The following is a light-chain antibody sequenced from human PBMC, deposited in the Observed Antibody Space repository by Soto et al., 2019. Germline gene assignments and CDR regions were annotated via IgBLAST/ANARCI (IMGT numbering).Light chain of an antibody. CDR3: QQNYSTTGT. CDR1: QTISTF. Sequence: IQMTQCPSSPSTSFGDRVTITWGASQTISTFLNWYQQKPGKAPKLLIHAVSNLQSGVPSRFSGSGSGTDGTIAISSLKNEDGSTYYCQQNYSTTGTFGQGTMVDIK. V-gene: IGKV1-39*01. J-gene: IGKJ1*01. CDR2: AVS.